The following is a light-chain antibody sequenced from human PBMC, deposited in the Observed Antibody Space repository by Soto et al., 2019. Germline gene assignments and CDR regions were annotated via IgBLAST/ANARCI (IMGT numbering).Light chain of an antibody. CDR1: SSNIGGHA. J-gene: IGLJ3*02. Sequence: QAVVTQTPSASATPGQRVTISCSGSSSNIGGHAVNWYQQLPGSAPKLLIYSDNQRPSGVPDRFSGSKSGASASLAISGLRSDDEADYYCAAWDDNLTGWVFGGGTQLTVL. V-gene: IGLV1-44*01. CDR3: AAWDDNLTGWV. CDR2: SDN.